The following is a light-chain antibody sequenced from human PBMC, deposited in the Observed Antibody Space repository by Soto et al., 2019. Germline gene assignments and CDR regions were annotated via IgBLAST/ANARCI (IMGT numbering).Light chain of an antibody. J-gene: IGKJ1*01. V-gene: IGKV4-1*01. CDR3: QQYYSMWT. CDR1: QSVLYSSNNKNY. Sequence: DIVMTPSPDSLAVSLGERATINCKSSQSVLYSSNNKNYLAWYQQKPGQPPKLLIYWASTRESGVPDRFSGSGSGTDFTLTISSLQAEDVAVYYCQQYYSMWTFGQGTKVDIK. CDR2: WAS.